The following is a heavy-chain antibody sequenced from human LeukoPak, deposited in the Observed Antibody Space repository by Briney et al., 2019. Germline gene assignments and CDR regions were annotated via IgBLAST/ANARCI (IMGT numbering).Heavy chain of an antibody. V-gene: IGHV1-69*06. CDR1: GGTFSSYA. CDR3: ARVPGLVGENWFDP. D-gene: IGHD6-19*01. J-gene: IGHJ5*02. Sequence: GASVKVSCKASGGTFSSYAISWVRQAPGQGLEWMGGIIPIFGTANYAQKFQGRVTITADKSTSTAYMELSSLRSEDTAVYYCARVPGLVGENWFDPWGQGTLVTVSS. CDR2: IIPIFGTA.